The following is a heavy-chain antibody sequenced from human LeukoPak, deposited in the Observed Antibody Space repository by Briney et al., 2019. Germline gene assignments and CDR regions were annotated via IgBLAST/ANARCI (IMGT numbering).Heavy chain of an antibody. D-gene: IGHD3-16*01. CDR3: ASLYDYVWGTYGEAFDI. Sequence: SETLSLTCTVSGGSISSSSYYWGWIRQPPGKGLEWIGSIYYSGSTYYNPSLKSRVTISVDTSKNQFSLKLSSVTAADTAVYYCASLYDYVWGTYGEAFDIWGQGTMVTVSS. J-gene: IGHJ3*02. CDR2: IYYSGST. V-gene: IGHV4-39*07. CDR1: GGSISSSSYY.